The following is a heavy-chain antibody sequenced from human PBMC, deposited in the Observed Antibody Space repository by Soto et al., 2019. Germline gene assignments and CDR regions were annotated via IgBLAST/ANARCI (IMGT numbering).Heavy chain of an antibody. CDR1: SGSISSYY. CDR2: IYYSGST. CDR3: AGGIYAQWHYPY. Sequence: SETLSLTCTVSSGSISSYYWSWIRQPPGQGLESIGYIYYSGSTNYNPSLKSRVTMSLDTSKNRFSLKLSSVTAADTASYYCAGGIYAQWHYPYWGQGALVTVSS. V-gene: IGHV4-59*08. D-gene: IGHD6-19*01. J-gene: IGHJ4*02.